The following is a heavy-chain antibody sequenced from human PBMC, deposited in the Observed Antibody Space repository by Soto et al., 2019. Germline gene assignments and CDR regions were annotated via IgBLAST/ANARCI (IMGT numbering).Heavy chain of an antibody. D-gene: IGHD3-22*01. CDR2: ISMSSSDI. J-gene: IGHJ6*02. CDR3: VRDTGFYDDAGQKYYYGMDV. Sequence: QLVESGGGLVKPGGSLRLSCAASGFTFSGYTMNWVRLAPGPGLEWVSSISMSSSDIYYADSVKGRFTISRDNAKNSLSLQMNSLRAEDTAVYYCVRDTGFYDDAGQKYYYGMDVWGQGTTVTVS. V-gene: IGHV3-21*02. CDR1: GFTFSGYT.